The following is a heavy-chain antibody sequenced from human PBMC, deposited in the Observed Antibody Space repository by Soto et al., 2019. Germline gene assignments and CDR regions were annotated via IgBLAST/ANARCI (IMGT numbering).Heavy chain of an antibody. CDR2: ISAYNGNT. Sequence: ASVKVSCKASGYTFTSYGISWVRQAPGQGLEWMGWISAYNGNTNYAQKLQGRVTMTTDTSTSTAYMELRSLRSDDTAVYYCARVVGRDCTNCVCYSQGPNWFDPWGQGTLVTVSS. D-gene: IGHD2-8*01. J-gene: IGHJ5*02. V-gene: IGHV1-18*01. CDR1: GYTFTSYG. CDR3: ARVVGRDCTNCVCYSQGPNWFDP.